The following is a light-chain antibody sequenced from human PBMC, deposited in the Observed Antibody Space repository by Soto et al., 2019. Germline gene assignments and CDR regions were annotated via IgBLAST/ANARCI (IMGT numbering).Light chain of an antibody. V-gene: IGLV2-14*01. CDR3: SSYTSSYAYV. CDR1: SSDVGGYNY. Sequence: QSALTQPASVSGSPGQSITISCTGTSSDVGGYNYVSWYQRHPGKAPKLMIYEVTNRPSGVSNRFSGSKSGNTASLTVSGLQAEDEADYYCSSYTSSYAYVFGTGTKLTVL. J-gene: IGLJ1*01. CDR2: EVT.